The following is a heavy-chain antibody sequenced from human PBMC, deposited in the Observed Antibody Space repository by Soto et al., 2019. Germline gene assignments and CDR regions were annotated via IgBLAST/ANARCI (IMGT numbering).Heavy chain of an antibody. Sequence: QMEQSWAEVRKPGSSMKVSCKPSGGSLTSYPMAWVRQAPGQGFEWMGGIIPIHGTTEYAQKFQGRVTNTADESTNRATLELTGLTSEDTAVYYCARGWGLVSWGQGTLVTVSS. CDR3: ARGWGLVS. D-gene: IGHD3-16*01. J-gene: IGHJ4*02. CDR2: IIPIHGTT. CDR1: GGSLTSYP. V-gene: IGHV1-69*01.